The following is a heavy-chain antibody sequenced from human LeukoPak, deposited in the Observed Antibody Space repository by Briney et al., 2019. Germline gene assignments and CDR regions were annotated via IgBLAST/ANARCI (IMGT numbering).Heavy chain of an antibody. V-gene: IGHV4-38-2*02. CDR1: GYSISSGYY. Sequence: SETLSLTCTVSGYSISSGYYWGWIRQPPGKGLEWIGSIYHSGSTYYNPSLKSRVTISVDTSKNQFSLRLSSVTAADTAVYYCARVTGYVMEDYFDYWGQGTLVTVSS. D-gene: IGHD6-13*01. J-gene: IGHJ4*02. CDR3: ARVTGYVMEDYFDY. CDR2: IYHSGST.